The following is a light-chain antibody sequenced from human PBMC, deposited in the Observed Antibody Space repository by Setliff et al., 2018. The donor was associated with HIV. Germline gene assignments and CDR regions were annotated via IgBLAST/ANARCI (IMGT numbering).Light chain of an antibody. CDR2: DAT. J-gene: IGLJ1*01. CDR1: SSDIGGYNS. V-gene: IGLV2-23*01. CDR3: CSYADSNTFV. Sequence: QSVLTQPASVSGSPGQSITIPCTGTSSDIGGYNSVSWYQQHPDKAPKLMIYDATKRPSGVSNRFSGSKSGNTASLTISGLQAEDEADYYCCSYADSNTFVFGTGTKVTVL.